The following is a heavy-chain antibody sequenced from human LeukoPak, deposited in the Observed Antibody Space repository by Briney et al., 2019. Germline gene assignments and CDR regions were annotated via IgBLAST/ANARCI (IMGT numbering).Heavy chain of an antibody. D-gene: IGHD2-15*01. V-gene: IGHV3-66*01. J-gene: IGHJ4*02. Sequence: GGSLRLSCAVSGFTVSIYYMTWVRQAPGKGLEWVSFIYRDGSANYADSVKGRFTISRDNSKNTVYLQMNSLRAEDTAVYYCARGPGWNYFDYWGQGTLVTVSS. CDR2: IYRDGSA. CDR1: GFTVSIYY. CDR3: ARGPGWNYFDY.